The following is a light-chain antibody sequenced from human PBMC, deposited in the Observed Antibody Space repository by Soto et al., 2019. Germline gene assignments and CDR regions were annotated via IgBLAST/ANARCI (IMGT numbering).Light chain of an antibody. Sequence: EIVLTQSPATLSLSPGERATLSCRASQSISSFLGWYHQKPGQAPRLLLYDASTRATGIPARFSGTGSGTAFTLPISSLEPEDSAIYYCNHPSNWPQLTFDGGTKVELK. CDR3: NHPSNWPQLT. V-gene: IGKV3-11*01. CDR1: QSISSF. CDR2: DAS. J-gene: IGKJ4*01.